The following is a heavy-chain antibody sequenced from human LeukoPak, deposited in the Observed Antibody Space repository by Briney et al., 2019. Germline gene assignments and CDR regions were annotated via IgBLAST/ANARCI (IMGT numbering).Heavy chain of an antibody. J-gene: IGHJ4*02. CDR1: GFTFSDYY. CDR2: ISSSGSNI. CDR3: ARDPVEISYDY. Sequence: PGGSLRLSCATSGFTFSDYYMSWIRQAPGKGLEWVSYISSSGSNIYYADSVRGRFTISRDNAKNSLYLQMISLRAEDTAVYYCARDPVEISYDYWGQGTLVTASS. D-gene: IGHD5-24*01. V-gene: IGHV3-11*04.